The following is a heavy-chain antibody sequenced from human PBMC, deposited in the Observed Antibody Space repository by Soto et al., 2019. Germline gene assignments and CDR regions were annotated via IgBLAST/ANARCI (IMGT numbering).Heavy chain of an antibody. CDR1: GDSVTSSNYY. D-gene: IGHD3-10*01. CDR2: IYYSGNT. J-gene: IGHJ4*02. CDR3: ASNVELHSSFDY. V-gene: IGHV4-39*01. Sequence: PSETLSLTCTVSGDSVTSSNYYWAWIRQPPGKGLEWIGSIYYSGNTYYNSSLKSRVTISVDKSKNQFSLKLNSVTAADTAVYYCASNVELHSSFDYWGQGTLVTVSS.